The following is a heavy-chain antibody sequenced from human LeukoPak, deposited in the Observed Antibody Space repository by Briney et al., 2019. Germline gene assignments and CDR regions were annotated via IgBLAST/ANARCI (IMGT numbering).Heavy chain of an antibody. J-gene: IGHJ4*02. D-gene: IGHD3-22*01. CDR2: IYYSGST. Sequence: KPSETLSLTCTVSGVSISSGGYYWSWIRQHPGKGLEWIGYIYYSGSTYYNPSLKSRVTISVDTSKNQFSLKLSSVTAADTAVYYCARGSSYYDSSGYHDYWGQGTLVTVSS. CDR3: ARGSSYYDSSGYHDY. V-gene: IGHV4-31*03. CDR1: GVSISSGGYY.